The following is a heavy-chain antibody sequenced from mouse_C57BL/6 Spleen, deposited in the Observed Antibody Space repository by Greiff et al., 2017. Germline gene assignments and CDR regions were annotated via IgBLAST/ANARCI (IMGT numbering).Heavy chain of an antibody. J-gene: IGHJ4*01. CDR1: GYTFTSYW. Sequence: VQLQQPGAELVKPGASVKLSCKASGYTFTSYWMQWVKQRPGQGLEWIGEIDPSDSSTNYNQKFKGKATLTVDTSSSTAYMQLSSLTSADSAVYYCARREVYYYGSSSYYYAMDYWGQGTSVTVSS. CDR3: ARREVYYYGSSSYYYAMDY. CDR2: IDPSDSST. V-gene: IGHV1-50*01. D-gene: IGHD1-1*01.